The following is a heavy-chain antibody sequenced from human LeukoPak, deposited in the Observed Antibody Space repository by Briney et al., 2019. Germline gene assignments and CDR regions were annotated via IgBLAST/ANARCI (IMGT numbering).Heavy chain of an antibody. V-gene: IGHV3-7*01. Sequence: PGGSLRLSCAASGFTFSSYWMSWVRQAPGKGLEWVANIKQDGSEKYYVDSVKGRFTISRDNAKNSLYLQMNSLRAEDTAVYYCARGSRYYDSSGYYYFDYWGQGTLVTVSS. CDR3: ARGSRYYDSSGYYYFDY. CDR1: GFTFSSYW. D-gene: IGHD3-22*01. CDR2: IKQDGSEK. J-gene: IGHJ4*02.